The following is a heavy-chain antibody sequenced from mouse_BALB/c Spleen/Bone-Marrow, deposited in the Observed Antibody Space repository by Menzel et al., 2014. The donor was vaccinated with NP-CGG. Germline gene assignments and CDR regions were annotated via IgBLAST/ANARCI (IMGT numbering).Heavy chain of an antibody. Sequence: QVQLQQSGAELVKPGASVKLSCMTSGYTFTNYWIQWVKRRPGQGLGWIGEIFPGTGTTYYNERFKGKATLTIDTSSSTAYMQLSSLTSEDSAVHFCARGGDYGYSGQGTTLTVSS. CDR3: ARGGDYGY. V-gene: IGHV1S132*01. CDR1: GYTFTNYW. D-gene: IGHD2-13*01. CDR2: IFPGTGTT. J-gene: IGHJ2*01.